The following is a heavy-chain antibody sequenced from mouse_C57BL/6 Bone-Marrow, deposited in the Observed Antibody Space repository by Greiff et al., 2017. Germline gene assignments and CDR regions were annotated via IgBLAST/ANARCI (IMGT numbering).Heavy chain of an antibody. Sequence: QVQLQQSGAELARPGASVKLSCKASGYTFTSYGISWVKQRTGQGLEWIGEIYPRSGNTYYNEKFKGKATLTADKSSSTAYMELRSLPSEDSAVYFCARKVLRPAWFAYWGQGTLVTVSA. V-gene: IGHV1-81*01. CDR1: GYTFTSYG. CDR3: ARKVLRPAWFAY. D-gene: IGHD1-1*01. CDR2: IYPRSGNT. J-gene: IGHJ3*01.